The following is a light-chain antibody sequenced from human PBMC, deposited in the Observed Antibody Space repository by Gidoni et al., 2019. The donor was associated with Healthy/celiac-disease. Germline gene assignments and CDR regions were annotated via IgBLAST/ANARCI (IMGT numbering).Light chain of an antibody. J-gene: IGLJ1*01. Sequence: QSVLTQPPSAPGTPGQRVTIACSGSSSNIGSHYVYWYQQLPGTAPKLLIYRNNQRPSGVPDRFSGSKSGTSASLAISGLRSEDEADYYCAAWDDSLSGYVFGTGTKVTVL. CDR2: RNN. CDR3: AAWDDSLSGYV. CDR1: SSNIGSHY. V-gene: IGLV1-47*01.